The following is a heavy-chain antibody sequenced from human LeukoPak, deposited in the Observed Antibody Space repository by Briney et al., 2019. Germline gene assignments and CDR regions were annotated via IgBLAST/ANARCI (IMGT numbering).Heavy chain of an antibody. Sequence: AASVKVSCMVSGYTLTELSMHWVRQAPGKGLEWMGGFDPEDGETIYAQKFQGRVTMTEDTSTDTAYMELSSLRSEDTAVYYCATTYYDSSGYRFDPWGQGTLVTVSS. CDR3: ATTYYDSSGYRFDP. CDR1: GYTLTELS. D-gene: IGHD3-22*01. CDR2: FDPEDGET. V-gene: IGHV1-24*01. J-gene: IGHJ5*02.